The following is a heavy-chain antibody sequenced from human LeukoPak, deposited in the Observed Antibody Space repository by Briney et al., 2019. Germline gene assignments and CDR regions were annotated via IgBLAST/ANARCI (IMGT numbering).Heavy chain of an antibody. CDR2: IYSGGST. Sequence: PGGSLRLSCAASGFTVSSNYMSWVRQAPGKRLEWVSVIYSGGSTYYADSVKGRFTISRDNSENTLYLQMNSLRAEDTAVYYCARCVLSSGYPRTGAFDIWGQGTMVTVSS. CDR1: GFTVSSNY. V-gene: IGHV3-53*01. J-gene: IGHJ3*02. D-gene: IGHD3-22*01. CDR3: ARCVLSSGYPRTGAFDI.